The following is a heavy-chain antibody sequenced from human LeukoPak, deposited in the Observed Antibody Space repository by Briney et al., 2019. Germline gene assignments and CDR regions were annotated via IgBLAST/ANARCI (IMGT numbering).Heavy chain of an antibody. CDR3: ARASHYGSGSYGYYHYMDV. CDR1: GFTFSDYY. Sequence: PGGSLRLSCAASGFTFSDYYMSWIRQAPGKGLEWVSYISSSGSTIYYADSVKGRFTISRDNAKSSLYLQMNSLRAEDTAVYYCARASHYGSGSYGYYHYMDVWGKGTTVTVSS. V-gene: IGHV3-11*01. CDR2: ISSSGSTI. D-gene: IGHD3-10*01. J-gene: IGHJ6*03.